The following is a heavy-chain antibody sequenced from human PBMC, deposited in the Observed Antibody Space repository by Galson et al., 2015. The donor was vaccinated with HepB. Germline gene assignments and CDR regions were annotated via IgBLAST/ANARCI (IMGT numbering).Heavy chain of an antibody. CDR3: ARDALNYYDSSGYYY. Sequence: SCKASGYIFTSYGISWVRQAPGQGLEWMGWISAYNGNTNYAQKFQDRVTMTTDTSTRTAYVELRSLRSDDTAVYYCARDALNYYDSSGYYYWGQGTLVTVSS. J-gene: IGHJ4*02. CDR2: ISAYNGNT. D-gene: IGHD3-22*01. CDR1: GYIFTSYG. V-gene: IGHV1-18*01.